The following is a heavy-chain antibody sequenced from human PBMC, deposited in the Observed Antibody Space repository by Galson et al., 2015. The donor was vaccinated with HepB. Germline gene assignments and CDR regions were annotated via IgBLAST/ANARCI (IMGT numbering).Heavy chain of an antibody. D-gene: IGHD3-9*01. CDR3: ARDRAPSYYDILTGYYNERSYYGMDV. J-gene: IGHJ6*02. V-gene: IGHV1-69*13. CDR2: IIPIFGTA. Sequence: SVKVSCKASGGTFSSYAISWVRQAPGQGLEWMGGIIPIFGTANYAQKFQGRVTITADESTSTAYMELSSLRSEDTAVYYCARDRAPSYYDILTGYYNERSYYGMDVWGQGTTVTVSS. CDR1: GGTFSSYA.